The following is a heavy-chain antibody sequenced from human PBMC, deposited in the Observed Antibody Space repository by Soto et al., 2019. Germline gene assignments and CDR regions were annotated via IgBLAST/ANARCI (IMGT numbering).Heavy chain of an antibody. CDR2: ISYDGSNK. V-gene: IGHV3-30*18. CDR1: GFTFSSYG. D-gene: IGHD4-4*01. CDR3: AKGTRQSTVPPNWFDP. J-gene: IGHJ5*02. Sequence: GGSLRLSCAASGFTFSSYGMHWVRQAPGKGLEWVAVISYDGSNKYYADSVKGRFTISRDNSKNTLYLQMNSLRAEDTAVYYCAKGTRQSTVPPNWFDPWGQGTLVTVSS.